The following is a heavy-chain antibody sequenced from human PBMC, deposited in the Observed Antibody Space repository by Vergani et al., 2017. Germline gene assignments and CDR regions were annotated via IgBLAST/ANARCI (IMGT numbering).Heavy chain of an antibody. CDR1: GYTFTTYA. CDR3: LFSGSYYNRRFDY. CDR2: INTNTGNP. V-gene: IGHV7-4-1*02. Sequence: QVQLVQSGSEFKKPGASVKVSCKASGYTFTTYAMNWVRQTPGQGLEWMGWINTNTGNPTYAQGFTGRFVFSLDTSVTTAYLQISSLKPEDTAVYYCLFSGSYYNRRFDYWGQGTLVNVFS. D-gene: IGHD3-10*02. J-gene: IGHJ4*02.